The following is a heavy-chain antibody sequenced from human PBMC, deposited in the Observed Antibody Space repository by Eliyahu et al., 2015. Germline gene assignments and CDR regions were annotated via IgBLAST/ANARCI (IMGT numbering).Heavy chain of an antibody. V-gene: IGHV3-15*01. D-gene: IGHD4-17*01. Sequence: EVQLVESGGGLVKPGGSLRLSCAASGFTFSNAWMSWVRQAPGKGLEWVGRIKSKTDGGTTDYAAPVKGRFTISRDDSKNTLYLQMNSLKTEDTAVYYCTTEEGGVTTYPKFDYYYYYGMDVWGQGTTVTVSS. CDR1: GFTFSNAW. CDR3: TTEEGGVTTYPKFDYYYYYGMDV. J-gene: IGHJ6*02. CDR2: IKSKTDGGTT.